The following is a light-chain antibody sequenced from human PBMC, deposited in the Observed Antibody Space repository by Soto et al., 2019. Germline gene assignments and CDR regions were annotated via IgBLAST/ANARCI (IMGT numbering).Light chain of an antibody. J-gene: IGKJ3*01. V-gene: IGKV3-20*01. CDR3: QQYGTSPPT. CDR2: GAS. Sequence: EIVLTQSPGTLSLSPGERATLSCRASQSISRNSLAWYQQQPGQAPRLLIYGASSRDTDIPDRFSGSGSGTEFTLIVSRLEPEDFAVYFCQQYGTSPPTFGPGTKVDIK. CDR1: QSISRNS.